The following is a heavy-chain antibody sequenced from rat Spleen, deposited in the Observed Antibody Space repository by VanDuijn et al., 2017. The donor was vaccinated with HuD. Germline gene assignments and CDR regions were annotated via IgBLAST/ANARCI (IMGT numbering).Heavy chain of an antibody. D-gene: IGHD3-1*01. CDR2: IWGDGST. V-gene: IGHV2-13*01. J-gene: IGHJ2*01. Sequence: QVQLKESGPGLVQPSQTLSLPCTVSGFSLSSYGVTWVRQPPGKGLEWMGVIWGDGSTDYTSALKSRLSISRDTSKNQVFLKMNSLQTDDTGTYYCTIHPRYWGQGLMVTVSS. CDR3: TIHPRY. CDR1: GFSLSSYG.